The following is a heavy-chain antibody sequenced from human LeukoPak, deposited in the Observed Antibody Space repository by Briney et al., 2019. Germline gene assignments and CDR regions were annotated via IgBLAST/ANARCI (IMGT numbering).Heavy chain of an antibody. V-gene: IGHV1-69*13. D-gene: IGHD5-18*01. Sequence: ASVKVSCKASGGTFSSYAIGWVRQAPGQGLEWMGGIIPIFGTANYAQKFQGRVTITADESTSTAYMELSSLRSEDTAVYYCASGGSGYSYGIDYWGQGTLVTVSS. J-gene: IGHJ4*02. CDR2: IIPIFGTA. CDR3: ASGGSGYSYGIDY. CDR1: GGTFSSYA.